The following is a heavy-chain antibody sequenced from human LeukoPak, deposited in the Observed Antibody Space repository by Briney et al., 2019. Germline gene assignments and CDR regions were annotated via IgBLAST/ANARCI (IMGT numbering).Heavy chain of an antibody. CDR3: ARDNSLPDY. CDR1: GFTLSSYW. Sequence: GGSLRLSCAASGFTLSSYWMHWVRQAPGRGLAWVSRINSDGSTTDYADSVKGRFTISRDNAKNTLYLQMNSLRAEDTAVYYCARDNSLPDYWGQGTLVTVTS. CDR2: INSDGSTT. V-gene: IGHV3-74*01. D-gene: IGHD5-18*01. J-gene: IGHJ4*02.